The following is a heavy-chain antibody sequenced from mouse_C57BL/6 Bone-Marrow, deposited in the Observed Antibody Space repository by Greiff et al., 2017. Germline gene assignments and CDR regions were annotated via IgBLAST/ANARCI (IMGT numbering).Heavy chain of an antibody. CDR2: IRNKANGYTT. CDR3: ARSYYYGSSPSYFDY. D-gene: IGHD1-1*01. Sequence: EVKLVESGGGLVQPGGSLSLSCAASGFTFTDYYMSWVRQPPGKALEWLGFIRNKANGYTTEYSASVKGRFTISRDNSQSILYLQMNALRAEDSATYYCARSYYYGSSPSYFDYWGQGTTLTVSS. J-gene: IGHJ2*01. CDR1: GFTFTDYY. V-gene: IGHV7-3*01.